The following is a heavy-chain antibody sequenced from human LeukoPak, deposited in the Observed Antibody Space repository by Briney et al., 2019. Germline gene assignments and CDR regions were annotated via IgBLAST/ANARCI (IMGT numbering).Heavy chain of an antibody. CDR3: ARSPPPRGCSSTSCYARTTLDYYYYGMDV. CDR1: GGSISSYY. J-gene: IGHJ6*02. Sequence: KPSETLSLTCTVSGGSISSYYWSWIRQPPGKGLEWIGYIYYSGSTNYNPSLKSRVTISVDTSKNQFSLKLSSVTAADTAVYYCARSPPPRGCSSTSCYARTTLDYYYYGMDVWGQGTTVTVSS. D-gene: IGHD2-2*01. V-gene: IGHV4-59*08. CDR2: IYYSGST.